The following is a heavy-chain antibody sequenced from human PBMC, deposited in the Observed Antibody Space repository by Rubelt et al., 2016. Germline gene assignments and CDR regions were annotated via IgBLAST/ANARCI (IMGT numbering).Heavy chain of an antibody. V-gene: IGHV4-39*01. J-gene: IGHJ6*02. D-gene: IGHD3-3*01. Sequence: GSIYYSGSTYYNPSLKSRVTISVDTSKNQFSLKLSSVTAADTAVYYCASFGVVYYYGMDVWGQGTLVTVSS. CDR2: IYYSGST. CDR3: ASFGVVYYYGMDV.